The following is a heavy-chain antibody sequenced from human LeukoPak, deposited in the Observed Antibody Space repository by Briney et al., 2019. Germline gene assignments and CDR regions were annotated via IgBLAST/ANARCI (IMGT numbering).Heavy chain of an antibody. CDR2: IYYSGST. V-gene: IGHV4-39*07. J-gene: IGHJ3*02. CDR1: GGSISSSTYY. D-gene: IGHD6-13*01. CDR3: ARSSSWYGFDI. Sequence: SETLSLTCTVSGGSISSSTYYWGWTRQPPGKGLEWIGSIYYSGSTYHNPSLMSRVTISVDTSNNQISLKLSSVTAADTAVYYCARSSSWYGFDIWGQGTMVTVSS.